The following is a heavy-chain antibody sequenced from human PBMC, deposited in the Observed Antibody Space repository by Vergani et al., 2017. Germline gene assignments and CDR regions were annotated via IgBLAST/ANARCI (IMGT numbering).Heavy chain of an antibody. CDR2: INPNSGGT. V-gene: IGHV1-2*02. CDR1: GYIFTGYY. CDR3: ARQERITIFGGREYYYYYYMDV. Sequence: QVQLVQSGAEVKKPGASVKVSCKASGYIFTGYYMHWVRQAPGQGLEWMGWINPNSGGTNYAQKFQGRVTMTRDTSISTAYMELSRLRSDDTAVYYCARQERITIFGGREYYYYYYMDVWGKGTTVTVSS. J-gene: IGHJ6*03. D-gene: IGHD3-9*01.